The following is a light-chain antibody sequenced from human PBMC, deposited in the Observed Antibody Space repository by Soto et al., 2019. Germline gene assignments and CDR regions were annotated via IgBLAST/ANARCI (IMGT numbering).Light chain of an antibody. CDR1: SGHSNYA. J-gene: IGLJ3*02. CDR3: QTWGSGIGV. V-gene: IGLV4-69*01. CDR2: LNSDGSH. Sequence: QLVLTQSPSASASLGASVKLTCTLSSGHSNYAIAWHQQQPEKGPRYLMKLNSDGSHSKGDGIPDRFSGSSSGAERYLTIPRLQSEDEADYYCQTWGSGIGVFGGGTKLTVL.